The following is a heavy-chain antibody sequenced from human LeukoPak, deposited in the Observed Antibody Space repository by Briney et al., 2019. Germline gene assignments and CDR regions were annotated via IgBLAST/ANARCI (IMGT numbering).Heavy chain of an antibody. CDR1: GFIFSNYG. CDR2: ISFSSTHI. Sequence: GGPLRLSCAASGFIFSNYGMSWVRQAPGKGLEWVSSISFSSTHIYYADSIQGRFTISRDNAENSLYLQMNSLRAEDTAVYYCARDLFYYDYVWGSYRQDYWGQGTLVTVSS. J-gene: IGHJ4*02. V-gene: IGHV3-21*06. CDR3: ARDLFYYDYVWGSYRQDY. D-gene: IGHD3-16*02.